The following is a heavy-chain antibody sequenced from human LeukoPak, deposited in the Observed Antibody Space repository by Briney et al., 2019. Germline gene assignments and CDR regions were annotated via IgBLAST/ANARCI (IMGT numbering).Heavy chain of an antibody. CDR1: GYTFTGYY. J-gene: IGHJ4*02. V-gene: IGHV1-8*02. Sequence: ASVKVSCKASGYTFTGYYMHWVRQAPGQGLEWMGWINPNSGNTGYAQKFQGRVTMTRNTSISTAYMELSSLRSEDTAVYYCARAVIAAAGTIGWVYWGQGTLVTVSS. CDR2: INPNSGNT. D-gene: IGHD6-13*01. CDR3: ARAVIAAAGTIGWVY.